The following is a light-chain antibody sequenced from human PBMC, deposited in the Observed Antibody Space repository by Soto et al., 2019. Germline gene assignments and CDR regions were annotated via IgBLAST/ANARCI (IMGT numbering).Light chain of an antibody. CDR1: SSNIGRNT. V-gene: IGLV1-44*01. CDR2: SND. J-gene: IGLJ1*01. Sequence: QSVLTQRPSASGTPGQRVTVSCSGSSSNIGRNTVNWYHQLPGTAPKVLIYSNDQRPSGVPDRFSGSKSGTSASLAISGLHSEDEADYYCAAWDDSLNAYVFGAGTKVTVL. CDR3: AAWDDSLNAYV.